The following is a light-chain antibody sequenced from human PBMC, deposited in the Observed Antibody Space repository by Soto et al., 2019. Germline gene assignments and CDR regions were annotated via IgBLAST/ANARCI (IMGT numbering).Light chain of an antibody. CDR2: DAS. CDR3: QHYGSSPWT. CDR1: QTVSGRY. V-gene: IGKV3-20*01. Sequence: EIVLTQSAGTLSLSPGERATLSCRASQTVSGRYLAWFQQKPGQTPRLLIYDASTRAAGVPDRFSGSGSGTDFSRTINRMEPEDFAVYYCQHYGSSPWTFGQGTKVEIK. J-gene: IGKJ1*01.